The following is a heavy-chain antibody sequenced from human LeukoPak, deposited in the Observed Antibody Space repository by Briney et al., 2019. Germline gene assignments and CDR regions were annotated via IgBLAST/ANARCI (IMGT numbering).Heavy chain of an antibody. V-gene: IGHV1-8*03. CDR1: RYTFTSYD. J-gene: IGHJ4*02. CDR3: ARGRYYDSSGYYYY. CDR2: MNPNSGNT. D-gene: IGHD3-22*01. Sequence: GASVKVSCKAFRYTFTSYDINWVRQATGQGLEWMGWMNPNSGNTGYAQKFQGRVSITRDTSISTAYMELSSLRSEDTAVYYCARGRYYDSSGYYYYWGQGTLVTVSS.